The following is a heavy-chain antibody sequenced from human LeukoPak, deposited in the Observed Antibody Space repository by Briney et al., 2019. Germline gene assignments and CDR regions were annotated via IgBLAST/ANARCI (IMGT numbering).Heavy chain of an antibody. J-gene: IGHJ3*02. Sequence: AGGSLRLSCAASGFTFSSYAMSWVRQAPGKGLEWVSTISDSGDNTFYADSMKGRFTISRDNSKSTLFLQMDGLRAEDTAVYYCAKILNSWGDDAFDIWGQGTMATVSS. CDR3: AKILNSWGDDAFDI. CDR2: ISDSGDNT. CDR1: GFTFSSYA. D-gene: IGHD3-16*01. V-gene: IGHV3-23*01.